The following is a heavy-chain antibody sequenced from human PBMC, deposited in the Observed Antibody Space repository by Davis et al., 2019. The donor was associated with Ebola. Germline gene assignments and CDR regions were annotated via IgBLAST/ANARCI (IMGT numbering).Heavy chain of an antibody. CDR3: ARRNYYYENF. CDR2: VSYSGST. Sequence: MPSETLSLTCFVSGASIRNSSYYWGWIRQSPGKGLEWIGDVSYSGSTYYNPSLTSRVTISVDMSKNQFSLKLSSVTAADTAIYYCARRNYYYENFWGQGILVTVSS. V-gene: IGHV4-39*01. D-gene: IGHD3-22*01. J-gene: IGHJ4*02. CDR1: GASIRNSSYY.